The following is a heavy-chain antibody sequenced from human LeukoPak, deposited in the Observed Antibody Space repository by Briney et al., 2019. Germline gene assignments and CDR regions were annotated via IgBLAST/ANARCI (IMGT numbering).Heavy chain of an antibody. CDR1: GGSISSYY. CDR3: ARERLWFGELGDAFDI. CDR2: IYTSGST. J-gene: IGHJ3*02. V-gene: IGHV4-4*07. D-gene: IGHD3-10*01. Sequence: PSETLSLTCTVSGGSISSYYWSWIRQPAGKGLEWIGRIYTSGSTNYNPSLKSRVTMSVETPKNQFSLKLSSVTAADTAVYYCARERLWFGELGDAFDIWGQGTMVTVSS.